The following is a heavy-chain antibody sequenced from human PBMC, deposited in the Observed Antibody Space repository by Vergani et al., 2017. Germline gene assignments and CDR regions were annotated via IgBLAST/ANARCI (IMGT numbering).Heavy chain of an antibody. J-gene: IGHJ5*02. CDR1: GFSLSNARMG. CDR2: IFSNDEK. CDR3: ARTRGSSWYRAYNWVDP. D-gene: IGHD6-13*01. Sequence: QVTLKESGPVLVQPTETLTLTCTVSGFSLSNARMGVSWIRQPPGKALEWLAHIFSNDEKSYSTSLKSRLTISKDTSKSQVVLTMTNMDPVDTATYYCARTRGSSWYRAYNWVDPWGQGTLVTVSS. V-gene: IGHV2-26*01.